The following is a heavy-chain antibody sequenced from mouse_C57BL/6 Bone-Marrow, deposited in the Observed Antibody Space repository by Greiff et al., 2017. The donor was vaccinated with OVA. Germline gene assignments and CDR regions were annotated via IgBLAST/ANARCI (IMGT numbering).Heavy chain of an antibody. Sequence: VQLQQSGAELVKPGASVKLSCTASGFNIKDYYMHWVKQRTEQGLEWIGRIDPEDGETKYAPKFQGKATITADTSTNISYLQLSSLASEDTAVYYGTRWDYYDSWYFDVWGTGTTVTVSS. J-gene: IGHJ1*03. V-gene: IGHV14-2*01. D-gene: IGHD1-1*01. CDR1: GFNIKDYY. CDR3: TRWDYYDSWYFDV. CDR2: IDPEDGET.